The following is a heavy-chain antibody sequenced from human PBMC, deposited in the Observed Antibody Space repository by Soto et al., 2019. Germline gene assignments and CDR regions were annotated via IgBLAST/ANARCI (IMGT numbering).Heavy chain of an antibody. CDR3: ARTYSSGCVAN. CDR1: GFTVSSNY. Sequence: PGGSLRLSCAASGFTVSSNYMSWVRQAPGKGLEWVSVIYSGGSTYYADSVKGRFTISRHNSKNTLYLQMNSPRAEDTAVYYCARTYSSGCVANWGQGTLVTVSS. V-gene: IGHV3-53*04. CDR2: IYSGGST. D-gene: IGHD6-19*01. J-gene: IGHJ4*02.